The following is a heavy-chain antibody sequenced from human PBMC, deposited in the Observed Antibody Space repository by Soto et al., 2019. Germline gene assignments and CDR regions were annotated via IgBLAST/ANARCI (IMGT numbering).Heavy chain of an antibody. D-gene: IGHD2-2*01. CDR1: GFTFSSYG. V-gene: IGHV3-30*18. CDR3: AKDRTDIVVVPAAISYYYYYMDV. CDR2: ISYDGSNK. Sequence: QVQLVESGGGVVQPGRSLRLSCAASGFTFSSYGMHWVRQAPGKGLEWVAVISYDGSNKYYADSVKGRFTISGDNSKNTRYLQMTSLRAEDTAVYYCAKDRTDIVVVPAAISYYYYYMDVWGKGTTVTVSS. J-gene: IGHJ6*03.